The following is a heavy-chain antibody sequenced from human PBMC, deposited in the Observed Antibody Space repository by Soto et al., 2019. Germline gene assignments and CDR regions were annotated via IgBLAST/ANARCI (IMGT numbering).Heavy chain of an antibody. Sequence: TSDTLSLTFTVSCGSISGSRCHWVFIRHPPGKGLEWIASIKYSWTTFYNPSLKSRVTLSVDTSKNQFALKLSSVTAAETAVYYCARHGITGSYYDAFDIWGQGTMVTVSS. CDR2: IKYSWTT. J-gene: IGHJ3*02. D-gene: IGHD1-26*01. CDR1: CGSISGSRCH. V-gene: IGHV4-39*01. CDR3: ARHGITGSYYDAFDI.